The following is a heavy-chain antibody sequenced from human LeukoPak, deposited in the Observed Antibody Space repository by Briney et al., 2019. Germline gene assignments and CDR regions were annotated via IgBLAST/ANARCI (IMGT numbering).Heavy chain of an antibody. CDR1: GFTFSSYA. V-gene: IGHV3-30-3*02. CDR2: ISYDGSNK. J-gene: IGHJ4*02. Sequence: GGSLRLSCAASGFTFSSYAMHWVRQAPGKGLEWVAVISYDGSNKYYADSVKGRFTISRDNSKNTLYLQMNSLRAEDTAVYYCAKRAGLESIAARRPFDYWGQGTLVTVSS. CDR3: AKRAGLESIAARRPFDY. D-gene: IGHD6-6*01.